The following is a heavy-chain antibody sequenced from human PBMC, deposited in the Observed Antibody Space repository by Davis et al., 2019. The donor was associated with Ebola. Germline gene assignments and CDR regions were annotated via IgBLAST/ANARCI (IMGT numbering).Heavy chain of an antibody. D-gene: IGHD5-24*01. Sequence: GESLKISCAASGFTFSSYSMNWVRQAPGKGLEWVSSISSSSSYIYYADSAKGRFTISRDESKNTLNLQMTTLRADDTAVYFCARGDGYNFWDFWGQGTLVTVSS. J-gene: IGHJ4*02. CDR1: GFTFSSYS. CDR3: ARGDGYNFWDF. V-gene: IGHV3-21*04. CDR2: ISSSSSYI.